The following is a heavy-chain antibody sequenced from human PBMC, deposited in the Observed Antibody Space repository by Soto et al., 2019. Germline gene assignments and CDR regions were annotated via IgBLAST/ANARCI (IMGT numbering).Heavy chain of an antibody. D-gene: IGHD1-26*01. V-gene: IGHV1-3*01. Sequence: QVQLVQSGAEVKKPGASVKVSCKASGYTFTSYAMHWVRQAPGQRLEWMGWINAGNGNTKYSQKFQGSVTITRDTSASTAYMELSSLRSEDTAVYYCARDLGMVGAPAFDIWGQGTMVTVSS. J-gene: IGHJ3*02. CDR1: GYTFTSYA. CDR3: ARDLGMVGAPAFDI. CDR2: INAGNGNT.